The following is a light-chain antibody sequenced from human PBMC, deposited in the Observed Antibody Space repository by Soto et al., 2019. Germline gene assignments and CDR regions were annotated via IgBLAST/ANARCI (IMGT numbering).Light chain of an antibody. Sequence: PGDRATLSCRASQSIASSYLAWYQQKPGQAPRLLIYGASNRATGIPDRFSGSGSGTDFTLTISRLEPEDFAVYYCQQYGSSGTFGQGTKVAIK. CDR3: QQYGSSGT. CDR2: GAS. V-gene: IGKV3-20*01. J-gene: IGKJ1*01. CDR1: QSIASSY.